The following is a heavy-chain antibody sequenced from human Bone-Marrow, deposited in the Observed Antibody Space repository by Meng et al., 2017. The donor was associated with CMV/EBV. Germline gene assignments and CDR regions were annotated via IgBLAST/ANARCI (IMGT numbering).Heavy chain of an antibody. D-gene: IGHD1-26*01. Sequence: SVKVSCKASGGTFSSYTISWVRQAPGQGLEWMGRIIPILGIANYAQKFQGRVTITADKSTSTADMELSSLRAEDTAVYYCAREDRGSYLQLSYLGHGTLVTVSS. V-gene: IGHV1-69*04. J-gene: IGHJ4*01. CDR3: AREDRGSYLQLSY. CDR2: IIPILGIA. CDR1: GGTFSSYT.